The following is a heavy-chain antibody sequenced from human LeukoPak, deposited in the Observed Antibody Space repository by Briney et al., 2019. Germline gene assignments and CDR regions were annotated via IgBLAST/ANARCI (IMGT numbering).Heavy chain of an antibody. CDR2: INHNGNVN. V-gene: IGHV3-7*04. J-gene: IGHJ6*02. Sequence: GGSLRLSCAASGFTFSSYCMNWARQAPGKGLEWVASINHNGNVNYYVDSVKGRFTISRHNAKNSLYLQMSNLRAEDTAVYFCARGGGLDVWGQGATVTVSS. CDR1: GFTFSSYC. CDR3: ARGGGLDV.